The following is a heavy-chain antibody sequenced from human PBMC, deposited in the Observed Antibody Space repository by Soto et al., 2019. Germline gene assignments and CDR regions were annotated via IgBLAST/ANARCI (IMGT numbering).Heavy chain of an antibody. CDR2: INHSGST. V-gene: IGHV4-34*01. CDR3: ARGSGIAGY. CDR1: VGSFSCYY. Sequence: SETLSLTCAVYVGSFSCYYWSWIRQPPGKWLEWIGEINHSGSTNXXPSLKSRVXISVDTSKNQFXLKLSXVTSADTAVYYCARGSGIAGYWRQGTLVTXSS. D-gene: IGHD6-13*01. J-gene: IGHJ4*02.